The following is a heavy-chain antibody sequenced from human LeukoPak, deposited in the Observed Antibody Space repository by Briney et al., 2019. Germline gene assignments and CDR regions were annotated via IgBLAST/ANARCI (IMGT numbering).Heavy chain of an antibody. Sequence: QPGRSLRLSCAASGFTFSSYAMHWVRQAPGKGLEWVAVISYDGATTYYADSVKGRFTISRDNPKNTLYLQMNSLRAEDTAMYYRARGSSSWYPIEHWGQGTLVTVSS. CDR1: GFTFSSYA. V-gene: IGHV3-30*01. D-gene: IGHD6-13*01. CDR2: ISYDGATT. J-gene: IGHJ1*01. CDR3: ARGSSSWYPIEH.